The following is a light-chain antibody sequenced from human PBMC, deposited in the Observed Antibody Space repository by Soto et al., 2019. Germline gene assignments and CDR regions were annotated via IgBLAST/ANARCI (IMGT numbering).Light chain of an antibody. CDR3: VSWDDSLNRPV. Sequence: QSVLTQPPSESGTPGQGVTISCSGGSSNVGGNAVNWYLQLPGSAPKLLIYSNDQRPSGVPDRFSGSKSGSSATLAISGLHSDDESDYYCVSWDDSLNRPVFGGGTKVTVL. CDR1: SSNVGGNA. V-gene: IGLV1-44*01. J-gene: IGLJ2*01. CDR2: SND.